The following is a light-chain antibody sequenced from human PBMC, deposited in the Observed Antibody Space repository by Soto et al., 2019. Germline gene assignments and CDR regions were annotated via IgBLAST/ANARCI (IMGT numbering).Light chain of an antibody. J-gene: IGKJ2*01. V-gene: IGKV3-20*01. CDR1: QSIDSSY. Sequence: EIVLTQSPGTLSLSPGEGATLSCRASQSIDSSYLAWYQQIPGQAPRLLIYAASSRATGIPDRFSGSGSGTDFILTISNLEPEDFAVYYCQQYGGSPRYTFGQGTKLEIK. CDR2: AAS. CDR3: QQYGGSPRYT.